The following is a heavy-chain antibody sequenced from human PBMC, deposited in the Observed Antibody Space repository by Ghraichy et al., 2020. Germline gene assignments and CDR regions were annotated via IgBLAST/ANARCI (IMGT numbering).Heavy chain of an antibody. CDR2: INHSGST. D-gene: IGHD3-10*01. Sequence: SETLSLTCAVYGGSFSGYYWSWIRQPPGKGLEWIGEINHSGSTNYNPSLKSRVTISVDTSKNQFSLTLSSVTAADTAVYYCARKATMVRGVNLGWFDPWGQGTLVTVSS. CDR1: GGSFSGYY. CDR3: ARKATMVRGVNLGWFDP. V-gene: IGHV4-34*01. J-gene: IGHJ5*02.